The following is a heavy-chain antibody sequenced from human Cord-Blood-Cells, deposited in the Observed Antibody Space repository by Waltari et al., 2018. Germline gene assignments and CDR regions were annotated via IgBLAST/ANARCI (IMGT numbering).Heavy chain of an antibody. J-gene: IGHJ4*02. D-gene: IGHD1-7*01. Sequence: EVHLVESGGGLIQPGGSLRLSCSASGFPVRRHSLSWVRQAPGKGLEWVSVIYSGGSTYYADSVKGRFNISRDNSKNTLYLQMNSLRAEDTAVYYCAREGITGTTDWGQGTLVTVSS. CDR2: IYSGGST. V-gene: IGHV3-53*01. CDR1: GFPVRRHS. CDR3: AREGITGTTD.